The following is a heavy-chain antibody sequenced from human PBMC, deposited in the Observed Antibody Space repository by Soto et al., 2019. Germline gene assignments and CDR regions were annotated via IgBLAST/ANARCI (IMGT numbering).Heavy chain of an antibody. J-gene: IGHJ4*02. D-gene: IGHD2-2*01. CDR2: ISGNGDTT. CDR3: GRGCWNSSSCRGIFDY. CDR1: EFTFGRCG. V-gene: IGHV3-23*01. Sequence: EVQLLESGGGLVQPGGSLRLSCAASEFTFGRCGMNWVRQAPGKGLEWVAVISGNGDTTYYADSVKGRFTSTRDNSKNTLYLQLYSLRADDEAKYYCGRGCWNSSSCRGIFDYWGQGALVTVSS.